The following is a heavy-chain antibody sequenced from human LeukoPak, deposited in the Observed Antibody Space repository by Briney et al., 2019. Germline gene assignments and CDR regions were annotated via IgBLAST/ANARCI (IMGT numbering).Heavy chain of an antibody. CDR1: GFTFSTYD. Sequence: SGGSLRLSCAASGFTFSTYDINWVRQAPRKGLECVSFISSSGSTIYYADSVKGRFTISRDNAKNSLYLQMNSLRAEDTAVYYCAELGITMIGGVWGKGTTVTISS. J-gene: IGHJ6*04. CDR2: ISSSGSTI. CDR3: AELGITMIGGV. D-gene: IGHD3-10*02. V-gene: IGHV3-48*03.